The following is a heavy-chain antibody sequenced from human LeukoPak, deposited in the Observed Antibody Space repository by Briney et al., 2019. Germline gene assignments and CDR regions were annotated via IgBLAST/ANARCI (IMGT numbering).Heavy chain of an antibody. CDR2: TWFDGKHK. CDR3: AKDRAAAGSDARYYFDY. Sequence: PGGSLRLSCAASGFNFSTCDMHWVRQAPGKGLEWVAVTWFDGKHKQYADSVKGRFSISRDNSKNILYLDMNSLRADDTAVYYCAKDRAAAGSDARYYFDYWGQGTLVTVSA. V-gene: IGHV3-33*06. J-gene: IGHJ4*02. CDR1: GFNFSTCD. D-gene: IGHD6-25*01.